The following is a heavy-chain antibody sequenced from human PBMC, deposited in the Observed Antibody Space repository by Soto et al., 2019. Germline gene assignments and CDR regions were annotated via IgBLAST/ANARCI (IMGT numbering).Heavy chain of an antibody. CDR2: INPNSRGT. J-gene: IGHJ6*02. CDR3: ARGGYSSTWSNLLDRSGLDV. Sequence: ASVKVSCKASGYTFTGYYMHWVRQAPGQGLEWMGWINPNSRGTNYAQKFQGRVTITADTSTYTVYMELSGLRSGDTAVYYCARGGYSSTWSNLLDRSGLDVWGQGTTVTVSS. D-gene: IGHD6-13*01. CDR1: GYTFTGYY. V-gene: IGHV1-2*02.